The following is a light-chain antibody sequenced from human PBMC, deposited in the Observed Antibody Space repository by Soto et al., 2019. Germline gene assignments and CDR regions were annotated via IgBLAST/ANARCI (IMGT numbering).Light chain of an antibody. CDR1: QSLLSAYGYNY. V-gene: IGKV2-28*01. CDR2: LGS. J-gene: IGKJ4*01. CDR3: LQALHTPYS. Sequence: DVVLTQSPLSLPVTPGEPASISCRSSQSLLSAYGYNYLDWYLQKPGQSPQLLIYLGSNRASGVPDRFSGRGSGTDFTLQISRVEAEDVGTYYCLQALHTPYSFGGGTKVEIK.